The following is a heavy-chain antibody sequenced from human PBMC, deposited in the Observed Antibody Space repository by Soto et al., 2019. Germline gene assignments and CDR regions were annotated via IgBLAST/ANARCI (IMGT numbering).Heavy chain of an antibody. Sequence: QITLKESGPTLVKPTQTLTLTCTFSGFSLSSIGVGVGWIRQPPGKALDWLGILYWDDNKHYSPSLKSRISIAKDTSRDQVVLTLTNMDPVDTATYYCAHTIVVVPTAHDDFDVWGQGTMVTVSS. CDR1: GFSLSSIGVG. CDR3: AHTIVVVPTAHDDFDV. CDR2: LYWDDNK. V-gene: IGHV2-5*02. D-gene: IGHD2-2*01. J-gene: IGHJ3*01.